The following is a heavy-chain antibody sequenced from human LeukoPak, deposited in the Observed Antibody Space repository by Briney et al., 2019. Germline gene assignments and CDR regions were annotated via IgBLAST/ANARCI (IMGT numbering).Heavy chain of an antibody. V-gene: IGHV3-23*01. Sequence: GGSLRLSCAASGFTFSIYAMSWARQAPGKGLQWVSSITSRGESTWYVDSVKGRCTITRDNSENTLYLQMHSLRAEDTAVYYCARDRPNYYGSDGHYYRRDGDYWGRGTLVSVSS. CDR1: GFTFSIYA. CDR2: ITSRGEST. J-gene: IGHJ4*02. CDR3: ARDRPNYYGSDGHYYRRDGDY. D-gene: IGHD3-22*01.